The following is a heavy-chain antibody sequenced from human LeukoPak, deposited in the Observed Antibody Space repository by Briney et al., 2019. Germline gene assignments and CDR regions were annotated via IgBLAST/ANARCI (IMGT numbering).Heavy chain of an antibody. V-gene: IGHV1-69*13. D-gene: IGHD3-3*01. J-gene: IGHJ3*02. CDR3: AGGHYYDFWSGSDAFDI. CDR1: GGTFSSYA. Sequence: GASVKVSCKASGGTFSSYAISWVRQAPGQGLEWMGGIIPIFGTANYAQKFQGRVTITADESTSTAYMELSSLRSEDTAVYYCAGGHYYDFWSGSDAFDIWGQGTMVTVSS. CDR2: IIPIFGTA.